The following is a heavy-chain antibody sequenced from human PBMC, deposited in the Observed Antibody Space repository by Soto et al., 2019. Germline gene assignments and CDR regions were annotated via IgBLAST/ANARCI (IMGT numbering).Heavy chain of an antibody. CDR2: ISYDGSNK. D-gene: IGHD6-13*01. CDR3: ARDGQQLVRPYNWFDP. V-gene: IGHV3-30-3*01. J-gene: IGHJ5*02. Sequence: PGGSLRLSCAASGFTFSTYAMHRLRQAPGKGLEWVAVISYDGSNKYYADSVKGRFTISRDNSKNTLYLQMNSLRAEDTAVYYCARDGQQLVRPYNWFDPWGQGT. CDR1: GFTFSTYA.